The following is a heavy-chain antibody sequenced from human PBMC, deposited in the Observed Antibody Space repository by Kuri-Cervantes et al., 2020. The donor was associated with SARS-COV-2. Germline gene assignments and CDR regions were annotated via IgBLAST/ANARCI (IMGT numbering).Heavy chain of an antibody. CDR1: GGSISSSSYY. CDR3: AREFIVPAAILDY. D-gene: IGHD2-2*01. J-gene: IGHJ4*02. CDR2: IYHSGST. V-gene: IGHV4-39*07. Sequence: SETLSLTCTVSGGSISSSSYYWGWIRQPPGKGLEGIGEIYHSGSTNYNPSLKSRVTISVDKSKNQFSLKLRSVTAADTAVYYCAREFIVPAAILDYWGQGTLVTVSS.